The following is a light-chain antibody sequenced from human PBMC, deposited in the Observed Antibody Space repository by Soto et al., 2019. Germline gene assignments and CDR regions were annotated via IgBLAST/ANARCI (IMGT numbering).Light chain of an antibody. J-gene: IGLJ1*01. Sequence: QSLLTKPPSVSGAPGQRVTISCTGSSSNIGAGYDVHWYQQRPGTAPKLLIFGNINRPSGVPDRFSGSKSGTSASLAITGLQAEDEGDYYCQSYDSTLSARYVFGTGTKVTVL. V-gene: IGLV1-40*01. CDR2: GNI. CDR1: SSNIGAGYD. CDR3: QSYDSTLSARYV.